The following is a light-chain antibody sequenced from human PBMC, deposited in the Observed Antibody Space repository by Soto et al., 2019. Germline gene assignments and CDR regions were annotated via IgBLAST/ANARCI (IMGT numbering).Light chain of an antibody. V-gene: IGLV2-23*02. Sequence: QSALTQPASVSGSPGQSITIPCSGTSSDTGNYNLVSWYQQHPGKAPKLIIYGENKRPSGVSNRFSGSQSGNTASLTISGLQAEDEADYYCCSSPGAPTFVVFGGGTKVTVL. CDR1: SSDTGNYNL. CDR2: GEN. J-gene: IGLJ3*02. CDR3: CSSPGAPTFVV.